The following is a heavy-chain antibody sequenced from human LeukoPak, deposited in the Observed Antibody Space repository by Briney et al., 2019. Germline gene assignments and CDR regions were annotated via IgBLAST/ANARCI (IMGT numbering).Heavy chain of an antibody. CDR3: ARANFLYGSSSTCLFDY. D-gene: IGHD2-2*01. J-gene: IGHJ4*02. CDR1: GCTFPDYY. Sequence: ASVKVSRKGCGCTFPDYYMHELRQTRPQGGEWMGWINPNDGDNNYPHNLQGRVTMTRYKAISSAHMEVSRLRSDDTAVYYDARANFLYGSSSTCLFDYWGQGTLVTVSS. CDR2: INPNDGDN. V-gene: IGHV1-2*02.